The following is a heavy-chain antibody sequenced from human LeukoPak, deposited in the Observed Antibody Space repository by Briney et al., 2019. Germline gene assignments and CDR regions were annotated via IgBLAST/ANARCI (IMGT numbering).Heavy chain of an antibody. CDR3: ARHDSSGYYYGSGSYRYYFDY. D-gene: IGHD3-10*01. V-gene: IGHV4-39*01. CDR2: IYYSGST. J-gene: IGHJ4*02. Sequence: SETLSLTCTVSGGSISSSSYYWGWLRQPPGTGLEWFGSIYYSGSTYYNPSLKSRVTISVDTSKNQFSLKLSSVTAADTAVYYCARHDSSGYYYGSGSYRYYFDYWGQGTLVTVSS. CDR1: GGSISSSSYY.